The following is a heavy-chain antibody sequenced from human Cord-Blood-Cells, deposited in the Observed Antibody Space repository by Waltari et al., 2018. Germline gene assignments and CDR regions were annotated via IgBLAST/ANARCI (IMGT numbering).Heavy chain of an antibody. CDR1: GSTFPGYY. CDR3: ARGVLGLYYFDY. J-gene: IGHJ4*02. Sequence: QVQLVQSGAAVKKPGASVQVSCKASGSTFPGYYMHRVRQAPGQGLEWMGWINPNSGGTNYAQKFQGRVTMTRDTSISTAYMELSRLRSDDTAVYYCARGVLGLYYFDYWGQGTLVTVSS. CDR2: INPNSGGT. V-gene: IGHV1-2*02. D-gene: IGHD7-27*01.